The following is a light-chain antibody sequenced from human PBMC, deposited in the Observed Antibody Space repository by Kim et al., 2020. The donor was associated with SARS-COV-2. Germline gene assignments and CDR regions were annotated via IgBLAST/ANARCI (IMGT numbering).Light chain of an antibody. J-gene: IGKJ2*01. CDR3: QQYDSHPYT. CDR1: QSISSW. V-gene: IGKV1-5*03. Sequence: DIQMTQSPSILSASVGDRVTITCRASQSISSWLAWYQQKPGKAPKLLISKASDLEGGVPSRFSGRGSGTEFTLTINTLQPDDFATYSCQQYDSHPYTFGQGTKLDI. CDR2: KAS.